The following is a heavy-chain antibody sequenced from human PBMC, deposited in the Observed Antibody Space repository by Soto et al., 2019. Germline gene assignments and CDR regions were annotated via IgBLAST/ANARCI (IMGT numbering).Heavy chain of an antibody. V-gene: IGHV1-24*01. CDR3: ATDSSSTSCYVYGMDV. Sequence: ASVKVSCKVSGYTLTELSMHWVRQAPGKGLEWMGGFDPEDGETIYAQKFQGRVTMTEDTSTDTAYMELSSLRSEDTAVYYCATDSSSTSCYVYGMDVWGQGTTVTVSS. CDR2: FDPEDGET. CDR1: GYTLTELS. J-gene: IGHJ6*02. D-gene: IGHD2-2*01.